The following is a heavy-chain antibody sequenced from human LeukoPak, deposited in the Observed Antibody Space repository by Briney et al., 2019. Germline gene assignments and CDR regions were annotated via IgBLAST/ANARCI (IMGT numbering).Heavy chain of an antibody. V-gene: IGHV1-18*01. D-gene: IGHD1-7*01. Sequence: ASVKVSRKASGYTFTSYGISWVRQAPGQGLEWMGWISAYNGNTNYPQKLQGRVTTTTDTSTSTAYMELRSLRSDDTAVYYCARVDWNYASRMLSYWGQGTLVTVSS. J-gene: IGHJ4*02. CDR3: ARVDWNYASRMLSY. CDR1: GYTFTSYG. CDR2: ISAYNGNT.